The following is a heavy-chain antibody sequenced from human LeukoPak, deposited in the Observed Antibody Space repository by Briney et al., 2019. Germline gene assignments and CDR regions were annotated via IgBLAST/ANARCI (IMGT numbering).Heavy chain of an antibody. J-gene: IGHJ4*02. CDR1: GFSFNNNA. Sequence: GGSLRLSCAASGFSFNNNATHWVRQAPGKGLEWLAAISYDGSTRKYADSVKGRFTISRDNSKKSLSLQMNSLRGEDTAVYYCARDTAQSLSLYGVVDFWGQGTLVTVSS. CDR2: ISYDGSTR. CDR3: ARDTAQSLSLYGVVDF. V-gene: IGHV3-30-3*01. D-gene: IGHD3-10*01.